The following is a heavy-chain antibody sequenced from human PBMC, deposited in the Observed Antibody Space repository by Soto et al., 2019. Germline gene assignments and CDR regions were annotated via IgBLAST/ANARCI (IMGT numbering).Heavy chain of an antibody. CDR1: GFTFSTYW. CDR3: AYSSTPFDY. CDR2: TDSDGTFT. D-gene: IGHD6-13*01. V-gene: IGHV3-74*01. Sequence: PGGSLRLSCVASGFTFSTYWMHWVRQTPGEGLVWVSHTDSDGTFTTYADSVKGRFTISRDNSKNTLYLQMNSPRAEDTAVYYCAYSSTPFDYWGQGTLVTVAS. J-gene: IGHJ4*02.